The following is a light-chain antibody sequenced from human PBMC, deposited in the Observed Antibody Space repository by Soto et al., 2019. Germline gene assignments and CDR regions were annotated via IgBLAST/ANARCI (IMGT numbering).Light chain of an antibody. CDR1: SSDVGSYNL. CDR2: EGS. Sequence: QSVLTQPASVSGSPGQSITRSCTGTSSDVGSYNLVSWYQQHPGKAPKLMIYEGSKRPSGVSNRFSGSKSGNTASLTISGLQAEDEADYYCSSYAGSLYVFGTGTKVTVL. J-gene: IGLJ1*01. V-gene: IGLV2-23*01. CDR3: SSYAGSLYV.